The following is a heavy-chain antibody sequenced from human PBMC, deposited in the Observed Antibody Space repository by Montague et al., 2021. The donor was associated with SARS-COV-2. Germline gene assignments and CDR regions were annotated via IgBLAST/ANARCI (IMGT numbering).Heavy chain of an antibody. J-gene: IGHJ5*02. CDR1: GGSFSDYY. CDR2: VNHSGRI. V-gene: IGHV4-34*01. CDR3: ARGRVDTTMILVVFTGVAHCFDP. Sequence: SETLSLTCAVYGGSFSDYYWTWIRQSPGKGLEWFGEVNHSGRINYNPSLKSRITISVDTSKNQFSLRLRSVTAADTAVYYCARGRVDTTMILVVFTGVAHCFDPWGQGTLVTVSS. D-gene: IGHD3-22*01.